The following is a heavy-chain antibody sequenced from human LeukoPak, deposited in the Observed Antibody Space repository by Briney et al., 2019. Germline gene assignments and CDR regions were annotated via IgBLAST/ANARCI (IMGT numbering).Heavy chain of an antibody. CDR3: AKAGYSYARYYYYGMDV. D-gene: IGHD5-18*01. CDR2: ISGSGGST. Sequence: GGSLRLSCAASGFTFSSYAMSWVRQAPGKGPEWVSAISGSGGSTYYADSVKGRFTISRDNSKNTLYLQMNSLRAEDTAVYYCAKAGYSYARYYYYGMDVWGQGTTVTVPS. J-gene: IGHJ6*02. CDR1: GFTFSSYA. V-gene: IGHV3-23*01.